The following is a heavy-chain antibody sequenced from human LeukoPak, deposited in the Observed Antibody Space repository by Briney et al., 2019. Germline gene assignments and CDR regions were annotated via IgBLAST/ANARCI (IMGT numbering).Heavy chain of an antibody. CDR1: GVSFSSNS. CDR3: ARDTGAVAGTGFHY. D-gene: IGHD6-19*01. V-gene: IGHV3-21*01. CDR2: ISSSSTYI. Sequence: PGGSLRLSCAASGVSFSSNSMSWGRQAPGKGLEWVSSISSSSTYIYYADSLRGGFTISRDNAKNSPYLQMNSRRAEDTAVYYCARDTGAVAGTGFHYWGQGTLVTVSS. J-gene: IGHJ4*02.